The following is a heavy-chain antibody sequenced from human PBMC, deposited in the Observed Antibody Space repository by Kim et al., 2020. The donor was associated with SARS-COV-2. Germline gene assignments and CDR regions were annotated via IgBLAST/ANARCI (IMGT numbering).Heavy chain of an antibody. V-gene: IGHV5-10-1*01. J-gene: IGHJ6*02. CDR3: ARHCSSTSCLALYYYGMDV. CDR2: IDPSDSYT. D-gene: IGHD2-2*01. Sequence: GESLKISCKGSGYSFTSYWISWVRQMPGKGLEWMGRIDPSDSYTNYSPSFQGHVTISADKSISTAYLQWSSLKASDTAMYYCARHCSSTSCLALYYYGMDVWGQGTTVTVSS. CDR1: GYSFTSYW.